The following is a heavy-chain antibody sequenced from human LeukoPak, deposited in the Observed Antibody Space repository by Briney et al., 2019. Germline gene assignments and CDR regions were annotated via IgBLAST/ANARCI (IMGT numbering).Heavy chain of an antibody. V-gene: IGHV4-61*02. J-gene: IGHJ5*02. CDR1: GGSISSGSHY. D-gene: IGHD6-19*01. CDR3: ARDGSCWLLTTNWFDP. Sequence: SQTLSLTCTVSGGSISSGSHYWNWIRQPAGKGLEWIGRIYPSGSTNYNPSLKSRVTISVDTSKNQFSLKLSSVTAADTAVYYCARDGSCWLLTTNWFDPWGQGSLVTVSS. CDR2: IYPSGST.